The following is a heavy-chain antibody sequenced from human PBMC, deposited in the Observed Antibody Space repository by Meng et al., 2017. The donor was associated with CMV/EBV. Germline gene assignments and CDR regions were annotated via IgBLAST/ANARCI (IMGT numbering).Heavy chain of an antibody. CDR1: GFTFSSYW. Sequence: GRSLRLSCAASGFTFSSYWMSWVRQAPGKGLVWVANTKQDGSKKNYVDSVKGRFTISRDNAKNSLYLQMNSLGAEDTAVYYCASITSGYCTNGVCVYWGQGTLVTVSS. V-gene: IGHV3-7*01. J-gene: IGHJ4*02. CDR2: TKQDGSKK. CDR3: ASITSGYCTNGVCVY. D-gene: IGHD2-8*01.